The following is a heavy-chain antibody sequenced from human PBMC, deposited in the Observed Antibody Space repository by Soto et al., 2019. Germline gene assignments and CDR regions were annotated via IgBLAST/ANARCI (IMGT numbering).Heavy chain of an antibody. J-gene: IGHJ6*03. Sequence: PSETLSLTCTVSGGSISSSSYYWGWIRQPPGKGLEWIGSIYYSGSTYYNPSLKSRVTISVDTSKNQFSLQLNSVTPEDTAVYYCARGSWDDVSAHYYMDVWGKGTTVTVSS. CDR3: ARGSWDDVSAHYYMDV. CDR1: GGSISSSSYY. V-gene: IGHV4-39*01. CDR2: IYYSGST. D-gene: IGHD1-1*01.